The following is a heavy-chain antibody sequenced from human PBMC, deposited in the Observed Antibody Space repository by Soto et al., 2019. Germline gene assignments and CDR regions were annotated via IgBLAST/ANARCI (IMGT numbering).Heavy chain of an antibody. J-gene: IGHJ3*02. V-gene: IGHV4-59*01. D-gene: IGHD3-3*01. CDR2: ISYSGST. CDR3: ASSSPHYDFWSGYSFWDAFDI. Sequence: SETLSLTCTVSGGSISSYYWSWIRQPPGKGLEWIGYISYSGSTNYNPPLKSRVTISVDTSKNQFSLKLSSVTAADTAVYYCASSSPHYDFWSGYSFWDAFDIWGPGTMVTVSS. CDR1: GGSISSYY.